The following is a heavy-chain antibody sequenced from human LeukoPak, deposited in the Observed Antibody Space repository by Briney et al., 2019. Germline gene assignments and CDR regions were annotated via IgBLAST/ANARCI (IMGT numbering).Heavy chain of an antibody. J-gene: IGHJ4*02. V-gene: IGHV3-30*04. CDR2: TSYDGSNK. CDR1: GFTFSSYA. Sequence: GGSLRLSCAASGFTFSSYAMHWVRQAPGKGLEWVAVTSYDGSNKYYADSVKGRFTISRDNSKNTLYLQMNSLRAEDTAVYYCARAYTAMVLYYFDYWGQGTLVTVSS. D-gene: IGHD5-18*01. CDR3: ARAYTAMVLYYFDY.